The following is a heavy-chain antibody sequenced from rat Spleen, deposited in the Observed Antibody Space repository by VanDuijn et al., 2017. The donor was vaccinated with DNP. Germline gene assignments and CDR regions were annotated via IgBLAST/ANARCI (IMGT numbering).Heavy chain of an antibody. CDR2: ITYDGSST. D-gene: IGHD1-1*01. Sequence: EVQLVESGGGLVQSGRSLKLSCAASGFTFSDHNMAWVRQAPKKGLEWVATITYDGSSTYYRDSVKGRFTISRDNAKSTLYLQMNSLRYEDMATYYCSRPYYSGFAYWGQGTLVTVSS. J-gene: IGHJ3*01. CDR1: GFTFSDHN. CDR3: SRPYYSGFAY. V-gene: IGHV5-7*01.